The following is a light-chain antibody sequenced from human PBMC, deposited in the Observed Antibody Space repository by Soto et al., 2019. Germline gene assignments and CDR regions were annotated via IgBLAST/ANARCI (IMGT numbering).Light chain of an antibody. CDR1: SSDVGNYIY. Sequence: QSVLTQPRSVSGSPGQSVTISCTGTSSDVGNYIYVSWYQQHPGKAPKLMIYDVTKRPSGVPVRFSGSKSGNTASLTISGLLAEDEADYYCCSYAGRYTNVFGTGTKVTVL. CDR2: DVT. CDR3: CSYAGRYTNV. V-gene: IGLV2-11*01. J-gene: IGLJ1*01.